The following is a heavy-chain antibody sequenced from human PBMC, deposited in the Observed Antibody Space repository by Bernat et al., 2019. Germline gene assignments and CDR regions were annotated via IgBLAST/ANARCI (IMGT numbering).Heavy chain of an antibody. V-gene: IGHV1-18*01. CDR1: GYTFTSYG. D-gene: IGHD2-8*01. Sequence: QVQLQQSGAELARPGASVKLSCKASGYTFTSYGISWVKQRTGQGLEWIGEIYPRSGNTYYNEKFKGKATLTADKSSSTAYMELRSLTSEDSAVYFCARSVVSYAMDYWGQGTSVTGSS. J-gene: IGHJ4*01. CDR2: IYPRSGNT. CDR3: ARSVVSYAMDY.